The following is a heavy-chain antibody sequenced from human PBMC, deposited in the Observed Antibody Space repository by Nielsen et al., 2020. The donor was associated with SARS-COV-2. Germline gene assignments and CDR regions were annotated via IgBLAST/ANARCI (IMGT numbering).Heavy chain of an antibody. CDR3: AKDTAEAYYYDSSGYYYGFYYYGMDV. Sequence: GGSLRLSCEASGFSFSGHGMHWVRQAPGKGLEWVAVISYDGSNKYYADSVKGRFTISRDNSKNTLYLQMNSLRAEDTAVYYCAKDTAEAYYYDSSGYYYGFYYYGMDVWGQGTAGTVSS. V-gene: IGHV3-30*18. CDR2: ISYDGSNK. CDR1: GFSFSGHG. D-gene: IGHD3-22*01. J-gene: IGHJ6*02.